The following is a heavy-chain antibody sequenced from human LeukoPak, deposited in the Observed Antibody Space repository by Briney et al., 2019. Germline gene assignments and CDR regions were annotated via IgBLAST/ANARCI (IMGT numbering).Heavy chain of an antibody. J-gene: IGHJ6*02. Sequence: PGGSLRLSCAASGFTFSNAWMSWVRQAPGKGPAWVGRIKSKTEGGTTDYTAPVKGRFAISRDDSKNTLYLQMNSLKTEHTAVYYCTTGPFDYYGSASYLANGMDVWGQGTTVTVSS. CDR3: TTGPFDYYGSASYLANGMDV. CDR1: GFTFSNAW. V-gene: IGHV3-15*01. D-gene: IGHD3-10*01. CDR2: IKSKTEGGTT.